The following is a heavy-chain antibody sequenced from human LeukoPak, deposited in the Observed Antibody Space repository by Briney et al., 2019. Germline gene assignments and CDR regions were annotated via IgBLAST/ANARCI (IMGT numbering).Heavy chain of an antibody. Sequence: PGGSLRLSCAASGFTFSSYWMSWVRQAPGKGLEWVANIKQDGSEKYYVDSVKGRFTISRDNAKNSLYLQMNSLRAEDTAVYYCAKDHNPGIAVAGTFNYWGQGTLVTVSS. V-gene: IGHV3-7*03. J-gene: IGHJ4*02. CDR1: GFTFSSYW. CDR2: IKQDGSEK. CDR3: AKDHNPGIAVAGTFNY. D-gene: IGHD6-19*01.